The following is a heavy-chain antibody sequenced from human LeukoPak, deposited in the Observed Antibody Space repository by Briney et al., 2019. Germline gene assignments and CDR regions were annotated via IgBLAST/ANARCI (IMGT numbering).Heavy chain of an antibody. CDR2: MNPNSGDT. D-gene: IGHD3-10*01. CDR1: GYTFTSYD. J-gene: IGHJ4*02. Sequence: ASVKVSCKASGYTFTSYDINWVRQATGQGLEWMGWMNPNSGDTGYAQKLQGRVTTTTDTSTSTAYMELRSLRSDDTAVYYCARFPLWFGELSGDYWGQGTLVTVSS. CDR3: ARFPLWFGELSGDY. V-gene: IGHV1-8*01.